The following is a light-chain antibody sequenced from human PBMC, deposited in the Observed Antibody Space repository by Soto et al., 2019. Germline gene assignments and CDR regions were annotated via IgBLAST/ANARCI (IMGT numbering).Light chain of an antibody. CDR2: GAS. Sequence: EIVMTQSPATLSVSPGESATLSCKASQSVSSNLAWYQQRPGQAPRLLLYGASTRATGIPARFSGSGSGTEFTLTISSLQSEDFAIYYCQQYKNGWTFGQGTKVDIK. V-gene: IGKV3-15*01. J-gene: IGKJ1*01. CDR3: QQYKNGWT. CDR1: QSVSSN.